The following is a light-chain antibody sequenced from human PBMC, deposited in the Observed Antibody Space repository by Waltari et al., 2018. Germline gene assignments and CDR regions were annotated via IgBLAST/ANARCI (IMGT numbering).Light chain of an antibody. J-gene: IGLJ2*01. Sequence: HSALTQPASVSGSPGPSITIPCTGTTSDVWTSNLVSRYHQHPGTAPNLTLYEVTKRPSRVPNRFSGSKSGNTASLTISGLQAEDEADYYCSSYAGGSTVIFGGGTKVTVL. CDR1: TSDVWTSNL. CDR3: SSYAGGSTVI. CDR2: EVT. V-gene: IGLV2-23*02.